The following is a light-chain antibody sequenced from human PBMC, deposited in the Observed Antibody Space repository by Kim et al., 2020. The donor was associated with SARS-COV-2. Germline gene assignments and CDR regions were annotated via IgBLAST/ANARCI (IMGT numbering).Light chain of an antibody. CDR1: SSNIGDNY. Sequence: QKVTIACSGSSSNIGDNYVSWYQQLPGTAPKLLIYDNKKRPSGIPDRFSGSKSGTSATLGITGLQTGDEADYYCGTWDSSLSAGWVFGGGTKLTVL. CDR3: GTWDSSLSAGWV. J-gene: IGLJ3*02. V-gene: IGLV1-51*01. CDR2: DNK.